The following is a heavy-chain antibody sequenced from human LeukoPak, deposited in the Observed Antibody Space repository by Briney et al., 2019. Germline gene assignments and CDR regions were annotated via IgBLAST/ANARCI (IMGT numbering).Heavy chain of an antibody. CDR1: GYTFTSYA. CDR2: INTNTENP. D-gene: IGHD2-2*01. Sequence: GASVKVSCKASGYTFTSYAMNWVRQAPGQGLEWMGWINTNTENPTYAQGFTGRFVFSLDTSVSTAYLQISSLKAEDTAVYYCAWGIDGVPAAMYYWGQGTLVTVSS. CDR3: AWGIDGVPAAMYY. J-gene: IGHJ4*02. V-gene: IGHV7-4-1*02.